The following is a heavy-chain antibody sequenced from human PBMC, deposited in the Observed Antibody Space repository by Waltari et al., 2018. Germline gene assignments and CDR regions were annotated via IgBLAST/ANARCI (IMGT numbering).Heavy chain of an antibody. CDR2: IYYSGST. D-gene: IGHD3-10*01. Sequence: QVQLQESGPGLVKPSETLSLTCTVSGGSISSYYWSWIRQHPGQGLEWIGYIYYSGSTNYNPSLKSRVTISVDTSKNQFSLKLSSVTAADTAVYYCARVYRAITMVRGVDAFDIWGQGTMVTVSS. CDR1: GGSISSYY. J-gene: IGHJ3*02. CDR3: ARVYRAITMVRGVDAFDI. V-gene: IGHV4-59*01.